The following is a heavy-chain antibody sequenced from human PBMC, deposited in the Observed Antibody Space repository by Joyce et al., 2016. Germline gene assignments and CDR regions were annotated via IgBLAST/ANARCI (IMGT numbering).Heavy chain of an antibody. Sequence: QVQLVQSGAEVKKPGASVKVSCKASGYTFTGHTIHWVRQAPGQSLEWVGGSNAGNGNTRCSQKFQGGVTVSRDTSANTAYMAVSSLRSEDTAVYYCARGSSALTYFDFWGQGTLVTVSS. CDR2: SNAGNGNT. CDR1: GYTFTGHT. J-gene: IGHJ4*02. V-gene: IGHV1-3*01. D-gene: IGHD3-10*01. CDR3: ARGSSALTYFDF.